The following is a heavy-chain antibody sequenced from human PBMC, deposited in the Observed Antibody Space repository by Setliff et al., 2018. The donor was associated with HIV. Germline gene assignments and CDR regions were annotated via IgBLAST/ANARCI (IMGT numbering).Heavy chain of an antibody. CDR1: GFTFNSYW. CDR2: INNDETIT. J-gene: IGHJ4*02. V-gene: IGHV3-74*01. D-gene: IGHD1-26*01. CDR3: ARGSGSY. Sequence: GGSLRLSCAASGFTFNSYWMHWVRQAPGKGLMWVSHINNDETITKYADSVKGRFTISRDNAKKSLYLQMNSLRPEDTAVYYCARGSGSYWGQGTLVTVSS.